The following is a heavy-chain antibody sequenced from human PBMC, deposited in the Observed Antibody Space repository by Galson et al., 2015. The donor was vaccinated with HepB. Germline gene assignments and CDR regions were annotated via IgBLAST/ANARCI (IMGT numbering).Heavy chain of an antibody. CDR1: GFTFSSYG. Sequence: SLRLSCAASGFTFSSYGMHWVRQAPGKGLEWVAVISYDGSNKYYADSVKGRFTISRDNSKNTLYLQMNSLRAEDTAVYYCAKAGAGTVPDYWGQGTLVTVSS. J-gene: IGHJ4*02. CDR3: AKAGAGTVPDY. D-gene: IGHD4-17*01. CDR2: ISYDGSNK. V-gene: IGHV3-30*18.